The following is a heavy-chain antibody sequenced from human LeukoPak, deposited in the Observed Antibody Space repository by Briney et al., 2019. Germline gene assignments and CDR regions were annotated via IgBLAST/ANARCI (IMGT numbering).Heavy chain of an antibody. CDR2: INPSGGST. Sequence: ASVKVSCKASGYTFTSYYMHWVRQAPGQGLEWMGIINPSGGSTSYAQKFQGRVTMTRDTSTSTAYMELSSLRSEDTAVYYCARAGYCSGGSCYGALDYWGQGTLVTVSS. CDR3: ARAGYCSGGSCYGALDY. J-gene: IGHJ4*02. CDR1: GYTFTSYY. D-gene: IGHD2-15*01. V-gene: IGHV1-46*01.